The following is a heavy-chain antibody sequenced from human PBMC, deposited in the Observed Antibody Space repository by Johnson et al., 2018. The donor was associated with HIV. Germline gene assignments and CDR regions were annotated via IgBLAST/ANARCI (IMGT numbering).Heavy chain of an antibody. CDR3: AKDLRWGDYAFDI. D-gene: IGHD3-10*01. V-gene: IGHV3-15*05. Sequence: SWVRQAPGKGLEWVGRIKSKTDGGSTGYADSVKGRFTISRDNSKNTLYLQMNSLRAEDTALYYCAKDLRWGDYAFDIWGQGTMVTVSS. CDR2: IKSKTDGGST. J-gene: IGHJ3*02.